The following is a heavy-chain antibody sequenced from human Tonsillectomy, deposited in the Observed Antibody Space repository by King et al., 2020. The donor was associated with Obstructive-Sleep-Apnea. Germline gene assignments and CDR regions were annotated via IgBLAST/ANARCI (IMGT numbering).Heavy chain of an antibody. CDR2: INPSGGST. Sequence: QLVQSGAEVKKPGASVKVSCKASGYTFTSYYMHWVRQAPGQGLEWMGIINPSGGSTSYAQKFQGRVTMTRDTSTSTVYMELSSLRSEDTAVYYCAGRGEIAAAGRISYYYGMDVWGQGTTVTVSS. CDR1: GYTFTSYY. V-gene: IGHV1-46*01. D-gene: IGHD6-13*01. CDR3: AGRGEIAAAGRISYYYGMDV. J-gene: IGHJ6*02.